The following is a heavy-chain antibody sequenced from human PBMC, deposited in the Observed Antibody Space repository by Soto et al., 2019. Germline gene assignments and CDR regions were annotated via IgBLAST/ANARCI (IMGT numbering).Heavy chain of an antibody. J-gene: IGHJ5*02. D-gene: IGHD2-2*02. V-gene: IGHV4-4*07. CDR1: GGSITGSY. CDR3: AKGGAGCNSFSCYTSGWLDP. CDR2: ITDTGSA. Sequence: KTSETLSLTCAVSGGSITGSYLSWIRQPAGKGLEWIGHITDTGSAKYNPSLRSRVTMLGDTSKNQFSLKLSAVTAADTAVYFCAKGGAGCNSFSCYTSGWLDPWGQGTLVTVYS.